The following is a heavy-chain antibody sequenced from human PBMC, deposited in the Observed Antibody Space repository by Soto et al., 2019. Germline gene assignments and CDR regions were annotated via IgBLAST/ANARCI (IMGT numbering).Heavy chain of an antibody. J-gene: IGHJ4*02. CDR2: IIPILGIA. CDR3: ARGASSGSYYFDY. CDR1: GGTFSSYT. V-gene: IGHV1-69*02. Sequence: ASVKVSCKASGGTFSSYTISWVRQAPGQGLEWMGRIIPILGIANYAQKFQGRVTITADKSTSTAYMELSSLRSEDTAVYYCARGASSGSYYFDYWGQGTLVTVSS. D-gene: IGHD6-19*01.